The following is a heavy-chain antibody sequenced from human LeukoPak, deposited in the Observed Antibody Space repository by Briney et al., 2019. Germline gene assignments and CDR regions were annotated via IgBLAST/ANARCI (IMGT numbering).Heavy chain of an antibody. CDR3: ARSVPDYTRFDF. CDR2: FKTNYNQV. D-gene: IGHD4-11*01. CDR1: GFTFSDYA. V-gene: IGHV3-23*05. J-gene: IGHJ4*02. Sequence: GGSQRLSCVASGFTFSDYAMNWVRQAPGKGLEWVSTFKTNYNQVYYAESVRGRFTISTDNSKNTAYLQMNSLRVEDTALYYCARSVPDYTRFDFWGQGALVTVSS.